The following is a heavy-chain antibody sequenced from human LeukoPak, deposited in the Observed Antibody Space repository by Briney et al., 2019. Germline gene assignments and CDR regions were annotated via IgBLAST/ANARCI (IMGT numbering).Heavy chain of an antibody. CDR3: ARHARYGDQRGFDY. CDR1: GGSISSSSYY. V-gene: IGHV4-39*01. CDR2: IYYSGST. J-gene: IGHJ4*02. D-gene: IGHD4-17*01. Sequence: PSETLSLTCTVSGGSISSSSYYWGWIRQPPGKGLEWIGSIYYSGSTYYNPSLKSRVTISVDTSKNQFSLKLSSVTAADTAVYYCARHARYGDQRGFDYWGQGTLVTVSS.